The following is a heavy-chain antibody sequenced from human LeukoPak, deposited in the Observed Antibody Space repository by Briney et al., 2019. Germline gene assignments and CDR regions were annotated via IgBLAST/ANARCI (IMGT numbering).Heavy chain of an antibody. CDR2: IWYDGSNK. J-gene: IGHJ5*02. CDR1: GFTFSSYG. Sequence: GGSLRLSCAASGFTFSSYGMHWVCQAPGKGLEWVAVIWYDGSNKYYADSVKGRFTISRDNSKNTLYLQMNSLRAEDTAVYYCARDFAPAALTDNWFDPWGQGTLVTVSS. D-gene: IGHD2-2*01. CDR3: ARDFAPAALTDNWFDP. V-gene: IGHV3-33*01.